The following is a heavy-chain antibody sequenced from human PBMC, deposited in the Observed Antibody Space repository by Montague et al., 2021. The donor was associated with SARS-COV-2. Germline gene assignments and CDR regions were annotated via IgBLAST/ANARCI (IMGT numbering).Heavy chain of an antibody. CDR2: INHSGST. D-gene: IGHD6-13*01. Sequence: SETLSLTCAVYGGSFSGYYWSWIRQPPGKGLEWIGEINHSGSTNYNPSLKSRVTISVDTSKNQFSLKLSSVTAADTAVYYCASGPHSSSWYYYYYYGMDVWGQGTTVTVSS. J-gene: IGHJ6*02. V-gene: IGHV4-34*01. CDR3: ASGPHSSSWYYYYYYGMDV. CDR1: GGSFSGYY.